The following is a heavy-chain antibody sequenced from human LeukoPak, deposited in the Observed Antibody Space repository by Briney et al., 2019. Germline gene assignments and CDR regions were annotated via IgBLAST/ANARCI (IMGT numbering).Heavy chain of an antibody. D-gene: IGHD6-13*01. V-gene: IGHV1-18*04. CDR2: ISAYNGNT. J-gene: IGHJ5*02. Sequence: ASVKVSCKASGYTFTGYYMHWVRQAPGQGLEWMGWISAYNGNTNYAQKLQGRVSMTTDTSTSTAYMELRSLRSDDTAMYYCARAPRRAAAGTSYNWFDPWGQGTLVTVSS. CDR1: GYTFTGYY. CDR3: ARAPRRAAAGTSYNWFDP.